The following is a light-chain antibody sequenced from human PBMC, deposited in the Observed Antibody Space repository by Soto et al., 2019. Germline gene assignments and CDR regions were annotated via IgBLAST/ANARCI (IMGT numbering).Light chain of an antibody. J-gene: IGKJ2*01. CDR3: QHSYNSPMFT. Sequence: DIQMTQSPSSLSASVGDRVTITCRSSQSISSSLNWYQQKPGKAPKLLIYAASSLQDGVPSRFSGSGSSTHFTLTISSLHPEDFATYYCQHSYNSPMFTSGQGTKLEIK. CDR1: QSISSS. CDR2: AAS. V-gene: IGKV1-39*01.